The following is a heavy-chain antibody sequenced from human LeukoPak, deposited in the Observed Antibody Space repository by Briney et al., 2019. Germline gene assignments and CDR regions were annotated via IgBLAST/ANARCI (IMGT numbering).Heavy chain of an antibody. V-gene: IGHV4-4*02. CDR1: GGSITSDNW. D-gene: IGHD6-13*01. J-gene: IGHJ4*01. CDR3: ARTFGYSGSWYFFDY. Sequence: PSETLSLTCAVSGGSITSDNWWSWVRQSPGKGLEWIGEIYHSGGTNYNPSLKGRVTISVDKSNSHFSLRLASVTAADTAVYYCARTFGYSGSWYFFDYWGQGTLVTVSS. CDR2: IYHSGGT.